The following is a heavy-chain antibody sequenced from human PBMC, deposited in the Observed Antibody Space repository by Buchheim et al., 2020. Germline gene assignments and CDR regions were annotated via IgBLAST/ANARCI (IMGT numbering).Heavy chain of an antibody. CDR1: GFTFSSYA. J-gene: IGHJ4*02. D-gene: IGHD2-15*01. Sequence: QVQLVESGGGVVQPGRSLRLSCAASGFTFSSYAMHWVRQAPGKGLEWVAVISYDGSNKYYADPVKGRFTISRDNSKNTLYLQMNSLRAEDTAVYYCARDSDIVVVVAATTSGGFDYWGQGTL. CDR3: ARDSDIVVVVAATTSGGFDY. CDR2: ISYDGSNK. V-gene: IGHV3-30*04.